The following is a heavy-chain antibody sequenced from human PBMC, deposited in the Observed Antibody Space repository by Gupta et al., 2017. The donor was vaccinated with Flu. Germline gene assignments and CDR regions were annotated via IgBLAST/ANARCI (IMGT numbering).Heavy chain of an antibody. V-gene: IGHV3-33*01. Sequence: QVQLVESGGGVVQPGRSLRLSCAAAGFTSSSYGMHWVRQAPGKGLEWVAVIWYDGSNKYYADSVKGRFTISRDNSKNTLYLQMNSLRAEDTAVYYCARGEFLVITSIQHWGQGTLVTVSS. J-gene: IGHJ1*01. D-gene: IGHD3-22*01. CDR2: IWYDGSNK. CDR3: ARGEFLVITSIQH. CDR1: GFTSSSYG.